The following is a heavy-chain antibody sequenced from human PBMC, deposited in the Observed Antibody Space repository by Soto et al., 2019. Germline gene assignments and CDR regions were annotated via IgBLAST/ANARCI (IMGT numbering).Heavy chain of an antibody. J-gene: IGHJ4*02. V-gene: IGHV3-53*01. D-gene: IGHD2-21*02. Sequence: PGGSLGPSCIASGVRVDNVYVSWVRPAPGKGLEWVSVLYTADSTNYADSVKGRFTISRDSSKNTVYLQMDSLRAGDTAVYYCARGMGAAWVTPLSHWGQGTLVTVSS. CDR3: ARGMGAAWVTPLSH. CDR2: LYTADST. CDR1: GVRVDNVY.